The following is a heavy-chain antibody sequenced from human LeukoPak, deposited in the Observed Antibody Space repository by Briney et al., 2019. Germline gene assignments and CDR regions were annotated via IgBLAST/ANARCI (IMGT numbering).Heavy chain of an antibody. CDR2: ISGSGVST. J-gene: IGHJ4*02. CDR3: AKDERNWNYNLASQTYD. D-gene: IGHD1-7*01. V-gene: IGHV3-23*01. CDR1: GFTFSSYA. Sequence: PGGSLRLSCAASGFTFSSYAMHWVRQAPGKGLEWVSAISGSGVSTYYADSVKGRFTVSRDNSKNTLYLQMSSLRAEDTAVYYCAKDERNWNYNLASQTYDWGQGTLVTVSS.